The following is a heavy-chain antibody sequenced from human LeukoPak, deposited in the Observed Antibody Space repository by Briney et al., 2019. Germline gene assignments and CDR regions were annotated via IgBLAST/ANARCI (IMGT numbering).Heavy chain of an antibody. CDR2: TYYRSKWYN. D-gene: IGHD6-13*01. J-gene: IGHJ5*02. CDR1: GDSVSSNSAA. CDR3: ASEGSGGAYSSSWYRGISWFDP. V-gene: IGHV6-1*01. Sequence: SQTLSLTCAISGDSVSSNSAAWNWIRQSPSRGLEWLGRTYYRSKWYNDYAVSVKSRITINPDTSKNQFSLQLNSVTPEDTAVYYCASEGSGGAYSSSWYRGISWFDPWGQGTLVTVSS.